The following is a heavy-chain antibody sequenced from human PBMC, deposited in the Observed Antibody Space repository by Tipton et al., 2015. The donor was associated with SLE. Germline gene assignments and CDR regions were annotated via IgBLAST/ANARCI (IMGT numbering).Heavy chain of an antibody. CDR2: IYYSGST. J-gene: IGHJ4*02. CDR1: GGSISSYY. Sequence: LRLSCTVSGGSISSYYWSWIRQPPGKGLEWIGYIYYSGSTNYNPSLKSRVTISVDTSKNQFSLKLSSVTAADTAVYYCARVSSGYSSGWYGGYWGQGTLVTVSS. V-gene: IGHV4-59*08. D-gene: IGHD6-19*01. CDR3: ARVSSGYSSGWYGGY.